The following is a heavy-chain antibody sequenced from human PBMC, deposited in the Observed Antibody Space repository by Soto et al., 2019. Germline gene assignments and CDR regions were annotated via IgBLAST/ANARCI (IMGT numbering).Heavy chain of an antibody. D-gene: IGHD2-2*01. CDR2: VYHSGNT. CDR3: ARVSYCSTTDCYSGDSYYFDY. J-gene: IGHJ4*02. CDR1: GYSISSGYY. V-gene: IGHV4-38-2*01. Sequence: SETLSLTCGVSGYSISSGYYWGWIRQPPGKGLEWIGSVYHSGNTFYNPSLKSRVTISIDTSRNQFSLKLSSVTAADTAIFYCARVSYCSTTDCYSGDSYYFDYWGRGTLVTVSS.